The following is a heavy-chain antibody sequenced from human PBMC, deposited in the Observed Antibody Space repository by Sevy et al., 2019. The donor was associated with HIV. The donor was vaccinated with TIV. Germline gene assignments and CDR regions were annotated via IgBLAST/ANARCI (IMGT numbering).Heavy chain of an antibody. V-gene: IGHV3-30*02. CDR1: GFTFSTYE. CDR2: MRLDGTIK. D-gene: IGHD2-2*01. J-gene: IGHJ6*02. Sequence: GGSLRLSCAASGFTFSTYEMHWVRQAPGRGLEWVAFMRLDGTIKYHTDSVKGRFTISRDNSKNTLYLQMNSLKTEDTAVYFCAKVLHIVVVPAAIDYYYGMDVWGQGTTVTVSS. CDR3: AKVLHIVVVPAAIDYYYGMDV.